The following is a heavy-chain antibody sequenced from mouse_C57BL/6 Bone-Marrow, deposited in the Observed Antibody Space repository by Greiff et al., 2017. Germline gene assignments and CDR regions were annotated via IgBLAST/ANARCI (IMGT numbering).Heavy chain of an antibody. V-gene: IGHV1-4*01. D-gene: IGHD2-2*01. J-gene: IGHJ4*01. CDR1: GYTFTSYT. CDR3: ARVLWLRYYAMDY. Sequence: QVQLQQSGAELARPGASVTMSCKASGYTFTSYTMHWVKQRPGQGLEWIGYINPSSGYTKYNQKFKDKATLTADKSSSTAYMQLSSLTSEDSSVYYCARVLWLRYYAMDYWGQGTSVTVSS. CDR2: INPSSGYT.